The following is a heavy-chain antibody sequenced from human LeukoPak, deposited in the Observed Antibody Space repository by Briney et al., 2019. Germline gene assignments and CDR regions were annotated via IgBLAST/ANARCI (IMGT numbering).Heavy chain of an antibody. V-gene: IGHV4-38-2*02. CDR1: GYSISSGYY. J-gene: IGHJ4*02. D-gene: IGHD3-22*01. Sequence: NPSETLSLTCTVSGYSISSGYYWGWIRQPPGKGLEWIGSIYYSGSTYYNPSLKSRVTISVDTSKNQFSLKLSSVTAADTAVYYCARQNYDSSGYYYYFDYWGQGTLVTVSS. CDR3: ARQNYDSSGYYYYFDY. CDR2: IYYSGST.